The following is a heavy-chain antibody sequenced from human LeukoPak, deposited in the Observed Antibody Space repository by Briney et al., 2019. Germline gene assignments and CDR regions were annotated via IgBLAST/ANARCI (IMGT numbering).Heavy chain of an antibody. CDR3: AKDTGYCSSTSCPNWFDP. Sequence: GGSLRLSCAASGFTFSSYGMHWVRQAPGKGLEWVAIISYDGSNKYYADSVKGRFTISRDNSKNTLYLQMNSLRAEDTAVYYCAKDTGYCSSTSCPNWFDPWGQGTLVTVSS. J-gene: IGHJ5*02. D-gene: IGHD2-2*01. CDR2: ISYDGSNK. CDR1: GFTFSSYG. V-gene: IGHV3-30*18.